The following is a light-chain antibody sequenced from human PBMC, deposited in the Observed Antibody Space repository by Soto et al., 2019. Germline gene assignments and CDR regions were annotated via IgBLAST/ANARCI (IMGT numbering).Light chain of an antibody. CDR2: GAS. CDR1: QSVSSN. V-gene: IGKV3-15*01. Sequence: EIVMTQSPATLSVSPGERATLSCRASQSVSSNLAWYQQKPGQPPRLVIYGASTRATGVPARFSGSGSGTEFTLTIRSLQSEDFAVYYCQQYNVWPPITFGQGTRLEIK. J-gene: IGKJ5*01. CDR3: QQYNVWPPIT.